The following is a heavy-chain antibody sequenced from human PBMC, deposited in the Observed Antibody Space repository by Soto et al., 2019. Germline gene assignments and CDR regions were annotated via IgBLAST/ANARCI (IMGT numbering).Heavy chain of an antibody. CDR1: GITYTTYA. Sequence: QVQLVQSGAEVKKPGASVKVSCKASGITYTTYAIHWVRQAPGQGLEWMGWINTGNGNTRYSQRFQGRVTLTTDTSXXXXXXXLSXXTXEXTAVYYCARAISGYVTWGQGTLITVSS. V-gene: IGHV1-3*04. J-gene: IGHJ5*02. CDR2: INTGNGNT. CDR3: ARAISGYVT. D-gene: IGHD5-12*01.